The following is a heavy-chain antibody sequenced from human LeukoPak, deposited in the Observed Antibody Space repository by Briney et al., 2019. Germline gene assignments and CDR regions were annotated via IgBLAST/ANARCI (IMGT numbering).Heavy chain of an antibody. CDR1: GGSFSGYY. J-gene: IGHJ6*03. CDR3: ARGWIQLWPYYYYYMDV. V-gene: IGHV4-34*01. D-gene: IGHD5-18*01. Sequence: SETLSLTCAVYGGSFSGYYWSWIRQPPGKGLEWIGEINRSGSTNYNPSLKSRVTISVDTSKNQFSLKLSSVTAADTAVYYCARGWIQLWPYYYYYMDVWGKGTTVTVSS. CDR2: INRSGST.